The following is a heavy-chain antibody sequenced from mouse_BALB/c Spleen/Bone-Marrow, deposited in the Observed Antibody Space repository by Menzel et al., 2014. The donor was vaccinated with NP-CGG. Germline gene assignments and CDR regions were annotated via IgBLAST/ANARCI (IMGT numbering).Heavy chain of an antibody. J-gene: IGHJ4*01. CDR2: ISSGGSYT. CDR3: AREGLRRRAAMDY. CDR1: GFTFSSYA. Sequence: EVMLVEPGGGLVKPGGSLKLSCAASGFTFSSYAMSWVRQSPEKRLEWVAEISSGGSYTYYPDTVTGRFTISRDNAKNTLYLEMSSLRSEDTAMYYCAREGLRRRAAMDYWGQGTSVTVSS. V-gene: IGHV5-9-4*01. D-gene: IGHD2-4*01.